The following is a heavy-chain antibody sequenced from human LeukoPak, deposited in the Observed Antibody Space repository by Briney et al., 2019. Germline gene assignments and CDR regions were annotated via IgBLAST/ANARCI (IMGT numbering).Heavy chain of an antibody. D-gene: IGHD6-13*01. V-gene: IGHV3-21*01. Sequence: GGSLRPSCAASGFTFRTYSMNWVRQAPGKGLVWVSSISRSSSHIYYADSVKGRFTISRDNAKNSLYLQMNSLRAEDTAVYYCAREPTYTSSWYTSCDYWGQGTLVTVSS. CDR3: AREPTYTSSWYTSCDY. J-gene: IGHJ4*02. CDR2: ISRSSSHI. CDR1: GFTFRTYS.